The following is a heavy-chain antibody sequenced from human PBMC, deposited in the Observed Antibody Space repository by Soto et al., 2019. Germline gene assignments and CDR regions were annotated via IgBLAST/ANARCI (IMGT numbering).Heavy chain of an antibody. J-gene: IGHJ5*02. CDR3: AKDRLASGSGVRFDP. CDR1: GFTFSSYA. V-gene: IGHV3-23*01. CDR2: ISGSGSDT. Sequence: EVQLLESGGGLVQPGGSLRLSCAASGFTFSSYAMSWVRQAPGKGLEWVSAISGSGSDTYYAGSVKGRFTISRDNSKNTLYLQMNSLRDEYAALYYCAKDRLASGSGVRFDPWGQGTLVTDSS. D-gene: IGHD3-10*01.